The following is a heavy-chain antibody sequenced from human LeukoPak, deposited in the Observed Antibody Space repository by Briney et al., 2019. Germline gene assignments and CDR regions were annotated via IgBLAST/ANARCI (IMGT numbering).Heavy chain of an antibody. J-gene: IGHJ4*02. CDR2: INHSGST. Sequence: SETLSLTCTVSGGSISSYYWSWIRQPPGKGLEWIGEINHSGSTNYNPSLKSRVTISVDTSKNQFSLKLSSVTAADTAVYYCARSIHHDLYDFWSGYYLYWGQGTLVTVSS. D-gene: IGHD3-3*01. V-gene: IGHV4-34*01. CDR3: ARSIHHDLYDFWSGYYLY. CDR1: GGSISSYY.